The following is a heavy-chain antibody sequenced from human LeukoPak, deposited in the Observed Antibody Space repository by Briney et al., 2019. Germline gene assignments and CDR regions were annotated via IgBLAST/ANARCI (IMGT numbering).Heavy chain of an antibody. CDR3: ARDPYSSSSGGIEY. CDR1: GFTFSSYW. V-gene: IGHV3-74*01. D-gene: IGHD6-6*01. J-gene: IGHJ4*02. Sequence: GGSLRLSCAASGFTFSSYWMHWVRQAPGKGLVWVSRIKSDGKTNYADSVKGRFTISRDNAKNTVSLQMNSLRAEDTAVYYCARDPYSSSSGGIEYWGQGTLVTVSS. CDR2: IKSDGKT.